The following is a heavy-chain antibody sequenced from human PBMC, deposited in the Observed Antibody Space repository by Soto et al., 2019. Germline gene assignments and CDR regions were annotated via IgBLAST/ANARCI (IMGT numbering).Heavy chain of an antibody. J-gene: IGHJ6*03. D-gene: IGHD5-12*01. Sequence: QVQLVQSGAEVKKPGASVTVSCKASGYRFSDYYLHWVRQAPGQGPEWMGWMNPNSGDTKYAQKFKGRVTMTRDTSDMTAFMELNWLKSDDTAVYYCAREGGGATATLDDYYCDMAVWGIGTTVTVSS. CDR2: MNPNSGDT. CDR3: AREGGGATATLDDYYCDMAV. V-gene: IGHV1-2*02. CDR1: GYRFSDYY.